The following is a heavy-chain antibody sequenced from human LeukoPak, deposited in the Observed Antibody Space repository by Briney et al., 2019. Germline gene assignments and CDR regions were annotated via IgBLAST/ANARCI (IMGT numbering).Heavy chain of an antibody. CDR1: GGSISGYY. Sequence: SETLSLTCTVSGGSISGYYWSWIRQPPGKGLEWIGYIYYSGSTNYNPSLKSRVTISVDTSKNQFSLKLSSVTAADTAVYYCARGSSGWYFDYWGQGTLVTVSS. J-gene: IGHJ4*02. CDR3: ARGSSGWYFDY. D-gene: IGHD6-19*01. CDR2: IYYSGST. V-gene: IGHV4-59*01.